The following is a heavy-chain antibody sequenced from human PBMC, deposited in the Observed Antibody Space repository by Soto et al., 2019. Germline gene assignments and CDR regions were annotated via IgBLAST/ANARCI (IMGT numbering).Heavy chain of an antibody. D-gene: IGHD2-15*01. CDR2: MNPNSGNT. CDR3: ARGSRGYCSGGSCLSYYMEV. Sequence: GASVKVSCKASGDTFTSYDINWVRQATGQGLEWMGWMNPNSGNTGYAQKFQGRVTMTRNTSISTAYMELSSLRSEDTAVYYCARGSRGYCSGGSCLSYYMEVWGKGTTVTVSS. V-gene: IGHV1-8*01. J-gene: IGHJ6*03. CDR1: GDTFTSYD.